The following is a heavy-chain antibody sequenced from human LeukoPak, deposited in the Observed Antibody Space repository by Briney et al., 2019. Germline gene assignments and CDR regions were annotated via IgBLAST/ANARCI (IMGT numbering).Heavy chain of an antibody. Sequence: GGSLRLSCAASVLTFSTYGMHWVRPAPGKGLEWVSYISSSGSTIYYADSVKGRFTISRDNAKNSLYLQMNSLRAEDTAVYYCARVRVPAALSYYYYYYMDVWGKGTTVTASS. CDR1: VLTFSTYG. V-gene: IGHV3-48*04. CDR3: ARVRVPAALSYYYYYYMDV. D-gene: IGHD2-2*01. CDR2: ISSSGSTI. J-gene: IGHJ6*03.